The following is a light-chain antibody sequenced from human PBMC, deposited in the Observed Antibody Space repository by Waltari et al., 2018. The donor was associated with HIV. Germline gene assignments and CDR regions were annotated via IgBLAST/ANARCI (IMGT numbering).Light chain of an antibody. CDR2: WAS. J-gene: IGKJ3*01. CDR3: QQYYSTPWN. CDR1: HNVLFSSNNRNH. V-gene: IGKV4-1*01. Sequence: DIVMTQSPDSLALSLGEMATINCKSSHNVLFSSNNRNHLAWYQQKPGQPPRLLIYWASARESGVPDRFSGSGSGTDFTLTISSLQAEDVAVYYCQQYYSTPWNFGPGTRVDIK.